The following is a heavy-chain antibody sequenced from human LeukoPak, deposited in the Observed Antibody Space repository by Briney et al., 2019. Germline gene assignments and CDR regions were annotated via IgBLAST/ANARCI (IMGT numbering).Heavy chain of an antibody. CDR1: GFTFSSYA. CDR3: AKHNRRGYSSGWYNY. V-gene: IGHV3-23*01. CDR2: ISGSGGST. D-gene: IGHD6-19*01. Sequence: GGSLRLSCAASGFTFSSYAMSWVRQAPGKGLEWVSAISGSGGSTYYADSVKGRFTISRDNSKNTLYLQMNSLRAGDTAVYYCAKHNRRGYSSGWYNYWGQGTLVTVSS. J-gene: IGHJ4*02.